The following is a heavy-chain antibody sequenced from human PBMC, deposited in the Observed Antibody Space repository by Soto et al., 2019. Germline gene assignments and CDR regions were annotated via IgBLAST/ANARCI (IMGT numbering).Heavy chain of an antibody. D-gene: IGHD4-17*01. J-gene: IGHJ4*02. Sequence: ASVKVSCKASGYTFTSYGISWVRQAPGQGLEWMGWISAYNGNTNYAQKLQGRVTMPTDTSTSTAYMKLRSLRSDDTAVYYCARPGDYVPFDYWGQGTLVTVSS. CDR1: GYTFTSYG. V-gene: IGHV1-18*01. CDR2: ISAYNGNT. CDR3: ARPGDYVPFDY.